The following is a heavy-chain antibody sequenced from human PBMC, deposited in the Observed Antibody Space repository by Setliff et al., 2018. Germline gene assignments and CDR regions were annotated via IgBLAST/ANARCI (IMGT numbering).Heavy chain of an antibody. Sequence: PGGSLRLSCAASGFLFSSYGMHWVRQAPGKGLEWVAFIQYDGSDKYYEDSVKGRFTISRDNAKNTLYLQMNSLRAEDTAVYYCGRDLSGRSDHWGQGTLVTVSS. J-gene: IGHJ4*02. CDR1: GFLFSSYG. CDR3: GRDLSGRSDH. V-gene: IGHV3-30*02. CDR2: IQYDGSDK. D-gene: IGHD3-3*01.